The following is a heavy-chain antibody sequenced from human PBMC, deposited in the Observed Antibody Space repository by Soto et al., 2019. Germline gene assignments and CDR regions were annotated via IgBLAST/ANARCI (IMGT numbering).Heavy chain of an antibody. Sequence: EVQLLESGGGLVQPGGSLRLSCAASGFTFSSYAMSWVRQAPGKGLEWVSGVSGSGRSTYYADSVKGRFTISRDNSKNTLLLQMNSLTGEDTAVYYCSKDSKYCTCTTCYAGLLTHFDYWGQGTLVTVSS. D-gene: IGHD2-2*01. J-gene: IGHJ4*02. CDR1: GFTFSSYA. CDR2: VSGSGRST. CDR3: SKDSKYCTCTTCYAGLLTHFDY. V-gene: IGHV3-23*01.